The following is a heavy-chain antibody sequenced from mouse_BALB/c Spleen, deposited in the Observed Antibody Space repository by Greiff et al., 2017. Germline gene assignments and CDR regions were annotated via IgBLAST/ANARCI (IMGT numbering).Heavy chain of an antibody. CDR1: GFSLTSYG. D-gene: IGHD4-1*01. J-gene: IGHJ4*01. CDR3: ARHAELGNYAMDY. V-gene: IGHV2-6-2*01. Sequence: VKLVESGPDLVAPSQSLSITCTVSGFSLTSYGVHWVRQPPGKGLEWLVVIWSDGSTTYNSALKSRLSISKDNSKSQVFLKMNSLQTDDTAMYYCARHAELGNYAMDYWGQGTSVTVSS. CDR2: IWSDGST.